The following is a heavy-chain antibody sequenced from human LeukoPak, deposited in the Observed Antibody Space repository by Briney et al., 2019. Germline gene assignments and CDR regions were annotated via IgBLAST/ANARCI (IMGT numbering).Heavy chain of an antibody. CDR2: IYSGGRT. CDR1: GFTFSSYA. Sequence: GGSLRLSCAASGFTFSSYAMSWVRQAPGKGLEWVSVIYSGGRTFYADSVKGRFTISRDNSKNTLYLQMNSLRAEDTAVYYCAIYDSSGYYNYWGQGTLVTVSP. V-gene: IGHV3-53*01. CDR3: AIYDSSGYYNY. D-gene: IGHD3-22*01. J-gene: IGHJ4*02.